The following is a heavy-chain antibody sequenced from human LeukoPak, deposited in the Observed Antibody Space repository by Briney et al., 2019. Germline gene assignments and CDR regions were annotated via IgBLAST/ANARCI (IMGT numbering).Heavy chain of an antibody. D-gene: IGHD3-3*01. V-gene: IGHV4-59*01. CDR3: ARGFYYFDY. CDR2: IYYGGST. J-gene: IGHJ4*02. Sequence: SETLSLTCTVSGGSISSYYWSWIRQPPGKGLEWIGYIYYGGSTNYSPSLKSRVTISVDTSKNQFSLKLSSVTAADTAVYYCARGFYYFDYWGQGTLVTVSS. CDR1: GGSISSYY.